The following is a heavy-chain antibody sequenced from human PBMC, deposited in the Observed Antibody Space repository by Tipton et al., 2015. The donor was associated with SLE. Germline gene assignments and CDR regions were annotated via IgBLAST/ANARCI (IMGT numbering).Heavy chain of an antibody. CDR3: AKETVYDSLTGYSDY. V-gene: IGHV3-23*01. CDR2: IRGSGGST. CDR1: GFTFSSYA. J-gene: IGHJ4*02. D-gene: IGHD3-9*01. Sequence: GSLRLSCAASGFTFSSYAMSWVRQAPGKGLEWVSGIRGSGGSTYYADSVKGRFTISRDNSKNTLYLQMNSLRAEDTAVYYCAKETVYDSLTGYSDYWGQGILVTVSS.